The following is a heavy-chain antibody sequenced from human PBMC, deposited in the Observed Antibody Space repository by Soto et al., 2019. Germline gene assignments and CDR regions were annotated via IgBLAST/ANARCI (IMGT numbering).Heavy chain of an antibody. V-gene: IGHV3-43*01. CDR1: GFTLDDYT. D-gene: IGHD6-13*01. Sequence: EVQLVESGGVVVQPGGSLRLSCVASGFTLDDYTMHWVRQAPGKGLEWVSLISWDGGSTYYADSVKDRFTISSDNSKNSLYLQMSSLRTEDTALYYCAKGHSVGSWYDLQHWGQGTLVTVSS. CDR2: ISWDGGST. J-gene: IGHJ1*01. CDR3: AKGHSVGSWYDLQH.